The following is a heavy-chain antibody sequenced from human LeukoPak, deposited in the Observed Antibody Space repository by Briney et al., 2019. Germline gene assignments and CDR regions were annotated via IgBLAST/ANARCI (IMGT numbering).Heavy chain of an antibody. CDR2: MNPNSGNT. CDR1: GYTFTSYD. D-gene: IGHD1-26*01. V-gene: IGHV1-8*03. J-gene: IGHJ4*02. CDR3: ARALTDKWEIFDY. Sequence: ASVKVSCKASGYTFTSYDINWVRQATGQGLEWMGWMNPNSGNTGYAQKFQGRVTITRNTSISTAYMELSSLRSEDTAVYYCARALTDKWEIFDYWGQGTLVTVSS.